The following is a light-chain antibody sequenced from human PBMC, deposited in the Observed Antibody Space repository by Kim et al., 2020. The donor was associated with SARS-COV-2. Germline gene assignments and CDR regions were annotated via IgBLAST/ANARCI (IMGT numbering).Light chain of an antibody. CDR2: AAS. CDR1: QDISNF. CDR3: QQYHGYPYT. V-gene: IGKV1-16*01. J-gene: IGKJ2*01. Sequence: SASVGDRVTITCRASQDISNFLAWIQQRPGEAPKSLIYAASDLHSGVPSRFSGSGSGTDFTLTISSLQPEDFATYYCQQYHGYPYTFGQGTKLE.